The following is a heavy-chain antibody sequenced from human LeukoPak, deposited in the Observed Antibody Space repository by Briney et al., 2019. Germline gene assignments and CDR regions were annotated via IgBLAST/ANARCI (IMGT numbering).Heavy chain of an antibody. CDR2: ISSSSSTI. CDR3: AGDRVDIIVAGTVDC. J-gene: IGHJ4*02. V-gene: IGHV3-48*04. CDR1: GFTFSSYA. Sequence: GGSLRLSCAASGFTFSSYAMNWVRQAPGKGLEWVSYISSSSSTIYYADSVKGRFTISRDNAKNSLYLQMNSLRAEDTAVYYCAGDRVDIIVAGTVDCWGQGTLVTVSS. D-gene: IGHD6-19*01.